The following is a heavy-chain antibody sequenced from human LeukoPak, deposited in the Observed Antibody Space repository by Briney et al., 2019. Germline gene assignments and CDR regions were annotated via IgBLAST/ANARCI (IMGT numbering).Heavy chain of an antibody. D-gene: IGHD5-18*01. Sequence: PGGTLRLSCAASGYTFSSYWMHWVRQAPGKGLVWVGRIKSDGSTTNYADSVKGRFTISRDNAKNTLYLQMNSLRAEDTAVYYCARVVDTHFDYWGQGTLVTVSS. CDR3: ARVVDTHFDY. CDR1: GYTFSSYW. J-gene: IGHJ4*02. CDR2: IKSDGSTT. V-gene: IGHV3-74*01.